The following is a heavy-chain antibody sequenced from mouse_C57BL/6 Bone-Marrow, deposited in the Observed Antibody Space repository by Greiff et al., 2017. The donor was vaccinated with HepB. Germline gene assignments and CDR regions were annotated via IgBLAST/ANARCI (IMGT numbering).Heavy chain of an antibody. CDR2: IWTGGGT. J-gene: IGHJ4*01. Sequence: QVQLQQSGPGLVAPSQSLSITCTVSGFSLTSYAISWVRQPPGKGLEWLGVIWTGGGTNYNSALKSRLSISKDNSKSQVFLKMNSLQTDDTARYYCARNWGTTVVGYAMDYWGQGTSVTVSS. CDR3: ARNWGTTVVGYAMDY. CDR1: GFSLTSYA. V-gene: IGHV2-9-1*01. D-gene: IGHD1-1*01.